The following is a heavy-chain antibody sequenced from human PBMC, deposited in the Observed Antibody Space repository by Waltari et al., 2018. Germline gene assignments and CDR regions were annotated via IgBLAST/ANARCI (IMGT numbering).Heavy chain of an antibody. Sequence: HVPLQESGPGLVKPSETLSLTCTVSGGSISSYYWSWIRQPAGKGLEWIGRIYPSGRTNYNPSLKSRVTMSVDTSKNQFSLKLSSVTAADTAVYYCAREGSAGVVYYYYYYMDVWGKGTTVTISS. V-gene: IGHV4-4*07. CDR1: GGSISSYY. CDR2: IYPSGRT. CDR3: AREGSAGVVYYYYYYMDV. J-gene: IGHJ6*03.